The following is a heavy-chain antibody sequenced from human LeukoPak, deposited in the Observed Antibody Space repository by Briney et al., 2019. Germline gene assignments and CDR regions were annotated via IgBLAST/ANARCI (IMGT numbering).Heavy chain of an antibody. CDR2: MYYSGST. D-gene: IGHD4-23*01. CDR1: GASISSYY. V-gene: IGHV4-59*08. CDR3: ARRSISGNSWDYFDY. J-gene: IGHJ4*02. Sequence: SETLSLTCSVSGASISSYYWSWIRQPPGKGLEWIAFMYYSGSTNYNPSLKSRVTISVDTSKNQFSLKLSSVTAADTAVYYCARRSISGNSWDYFDYWGQGNPGHRLL.